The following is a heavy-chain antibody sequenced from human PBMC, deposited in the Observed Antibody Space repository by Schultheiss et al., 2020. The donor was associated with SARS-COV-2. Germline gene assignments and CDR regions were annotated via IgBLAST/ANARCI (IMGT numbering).Heavy chain of an antibody. J-gene: IGHJ6*02. Sequence: GESLKISCAASGFTFTNYNMNWVRQAPGKGLEWVSSISDSSSYIYYADSVKGRFTISRDTARNSLYLQMNSLRAEDTAVYYCARERGSWGMDVWGQGTTVTVSS. CDR1: GFTFTNYN. CDR3: ARERGSWGMDV. D-gene: IGHD3-10*01. V-gene: IGHV3-21*01. CDR2: ISDSSSYI.